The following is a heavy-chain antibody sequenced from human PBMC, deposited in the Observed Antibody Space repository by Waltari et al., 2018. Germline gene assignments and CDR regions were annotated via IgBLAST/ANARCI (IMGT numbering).Heavy chain of an antibody. Sequence: EVQLVESGGGLVQPGGSLRLSCAASGFTFSSYWMSWVRQAPGKGLEWVANIKQDGSEKYYVDSVKCRFTIARDNAKNSLYLQMNSLRAEDTAVYYCARSVTFGGTTYYFDYWGQGTLVTVSS. CDR3: ARSVTFGGTTYYFDY. CDR2: IKQDGSEK. CDR1: GFTFSSYW. J-gene: IGHJ4*02. D-gene: IGHD3-16*01. V-gene: IGHV3-7*01.